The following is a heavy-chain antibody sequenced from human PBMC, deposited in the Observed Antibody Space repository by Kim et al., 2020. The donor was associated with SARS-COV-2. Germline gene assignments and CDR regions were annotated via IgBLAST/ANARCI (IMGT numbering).Heavy chain of an antibody. CDR2: ISWNSGSI. CDR1: GFTFDDYA. J-gene: IGHJ4*02. D-gene: IGHD3-10*01. CDR3: AKVGWFGEWSVYYFDY. Sequence: GGSLRLSCAASGFTFDDYAMHWVRQAPGKGLEWVSGISWNSGSIGYADSVKGRFTISRDNAKNSLYLQMNSLRAEDTALYYCAKVGWFGEWSVYYFDYWGQGTLVTVSS. V-gene: IGHV3-9*01.